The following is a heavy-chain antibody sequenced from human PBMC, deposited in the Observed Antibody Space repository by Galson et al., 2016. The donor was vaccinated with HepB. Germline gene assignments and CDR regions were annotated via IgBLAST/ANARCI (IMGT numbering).Heavy chain of an antibody. Sequence: SVKVSCKASGYSFTSHSISWVRQAPGQGLEWMGYITTYSGDTSYAPYLQGRVTMTTDTSTRTAYMELRSLRSDDTAVYYCARDRDNYGSGKDYWGQGTLVTVSS. D-gene: IGHD3-10*01. V-gene: IGHV1-18*01. CDR1: GYSFTSHS. CDR3: ARDRDNYGSGKDY. J-gene: IGHJ4*02. CDR2: ITTYSGDT.